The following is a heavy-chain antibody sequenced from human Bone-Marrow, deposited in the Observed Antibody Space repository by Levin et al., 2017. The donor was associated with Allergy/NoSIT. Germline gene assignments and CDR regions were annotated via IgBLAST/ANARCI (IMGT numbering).Heavy chain of an antibody. Sequence: LSLPCAASGFTFSDYVMHWVRQAPGKGLEWVAVISYDVRNEYYADSVRGRFTISRDNSQNTLYLQMNSVRTDDTAVYYCARGVSSYCGDDCDDAFDVWGQGTMVTVSS. J-gene: IGHJ3*01. CDR3: ARGVSSYCGDDCDDAFDV. V-gene: IGHV3-30*04. CDR1: GFTFSDYV. CDR2: ISYDVRNE. D-gene: IGHD2-21*02.